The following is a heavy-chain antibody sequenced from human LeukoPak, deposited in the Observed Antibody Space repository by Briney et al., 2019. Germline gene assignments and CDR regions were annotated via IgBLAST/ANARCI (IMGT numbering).Heavy chain of an antibody. V-gene: IGHV3-23*01. D-gene: IGHD1-14*01. CDR1: GFTFRSYG. Sequence: GGSLRPSCAASGFTFRSYGISWVRQAPGKGPEWVSSISGSGGYTYYADSVQGRFTISRDNSKNTLSLQMNSLRAEDAAIYYCATSPDIEASGTLYYLDFWGQGTLVSVSS. J-gene: IGHJ4*02. CDR3: ATSPDIEASGTLYYLDF. CDR2: ISGSGGYT.